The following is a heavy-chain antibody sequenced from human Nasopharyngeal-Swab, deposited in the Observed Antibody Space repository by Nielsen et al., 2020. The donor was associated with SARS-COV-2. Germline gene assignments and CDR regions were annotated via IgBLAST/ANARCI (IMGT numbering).Heavy chain of an antibody. CDR1: GYTFTSYY. CDR3: ARESVNDAFDI. Sequence: ASVKVSCKASGYTFTSYYMHWVRQAPGQGLEWMGIINPSGGSTSYAQKFQDRVTMTRDTSTSTVYMELSSLRSENTAVYYCARESVNDAFDIWGQGTMVTVSS. V-gene: IGHV1-46*01. J-gene: IGHJ3*02. CDR2: INPSGGST.